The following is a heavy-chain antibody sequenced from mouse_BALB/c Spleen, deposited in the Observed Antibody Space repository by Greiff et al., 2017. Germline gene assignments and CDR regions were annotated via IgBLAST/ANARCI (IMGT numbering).Heavy chain of an antibody. V-gene: IGHV1-4*02. Sequence: VQLQESAAELARPGASVKMSCKASGYTFTSYTMHWVKQRPGQGLEWIGYINPSSGYTEYNQKFKDKTTLTADKSSSTAYMQLSSLTSEDSAVYYCARRTGPYTMDYWGQGTSVTVSS. D-gene: IGHD4-1*01. CDR2: INPSSGYT. CDR3: ARRTGPYTMDY. CDR1: GYTFTSYT. J-gene: IGHJ4*01.